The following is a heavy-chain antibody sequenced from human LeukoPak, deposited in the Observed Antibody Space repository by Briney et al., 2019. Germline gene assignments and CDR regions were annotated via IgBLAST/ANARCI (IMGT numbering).Heavy chain of an antibody. Sequence: GSLRLSCTASGFTFSTYGMSWVRQAPGKGLEWLTSIQYSGNTYYNPSLKSRVTIVVDTSKNQFSLKMTSVTVADTAIYYGANGGWLDPWGQGTLVTVSS. V-gene: IGHV4-39*07. CDR1: GFTFSTYG. J-gene: IGHJ5*02. D-gene: IGHD3-10*01. CDR2: IQYSGNT. CDR3: ANGGWLDP.